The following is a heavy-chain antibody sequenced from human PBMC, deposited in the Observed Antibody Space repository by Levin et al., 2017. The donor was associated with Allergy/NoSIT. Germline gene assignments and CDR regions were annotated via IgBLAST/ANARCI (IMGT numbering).Heavy chain of an antibody. CDR2: ISSTSAYI. CDR1: GFTFSIYS. CDR3: ARDRDPYIDYGDLGMDG. J-gene: IGHJ6*03. V-gene: IGHV3-21*01. D-gene: IGHD4-17*01. Sequence: NAGGSLRLSCAPSGFTFSIYSMDWVRQAPGKGLEWVSSISSTSAYIYYADSVKGRFTISRDNAKNSLYLQMDSLRAEDTAVYYCARDRDPYIDYGDLGMDGWGKGTTVTVSS.